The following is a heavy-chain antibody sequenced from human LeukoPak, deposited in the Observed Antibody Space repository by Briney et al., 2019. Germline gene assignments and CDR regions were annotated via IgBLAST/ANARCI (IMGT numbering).Heavy chain of an antibody. Sequence: PSETLSLTCTVSGYSISTGYYWGWVRQPPGKRLEWSGTVYHSGSTYYNPSLKSRVTISVDTSKNQFSLKLSSVTAADTAVYYCARGYCSGGSCYSYYYYNYMDVWGKGTTVTVSS. J-gene: IGHJ6*03. D-gene: IGHD2-15*01. CDR3: ARGYCSGGSCYSYYYYNYMDV. V-gene: IGHV4-38-2*02. CDR1: GYSISTGYY. CDR2: VYHSGST.